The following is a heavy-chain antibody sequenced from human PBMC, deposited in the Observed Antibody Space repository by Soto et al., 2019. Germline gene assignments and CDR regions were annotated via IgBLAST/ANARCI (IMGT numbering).Heavy chain of an antibody. CDR2: ISDGSAYI. V-gene: IGHV3-21*01. CDR1: GFIFSSYY. Sequence: GGSLRLSCAGSGFIFSSYYMHWVRQAPGKGLEWVSFISDGSAYIYYADSVKGRFTISRDNAKNSLYLEMNSLRVEDTAVYYCVRVWRLVGRYGMDVWGQGTTVTVSS. J-gene: IGHJ6*02. CDR3: VRVWRLVGRYGMDV. D-gene: IGHD6-25*01.